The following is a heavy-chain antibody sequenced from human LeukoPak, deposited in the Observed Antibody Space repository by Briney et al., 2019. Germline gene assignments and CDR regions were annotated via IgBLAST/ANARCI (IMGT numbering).Heavy chain of an antibody. CDR1: GGSFSGYY. CDR2: INHSGST. J-gene: IGHJ4*02. D-gene: IGHD3-16*02. V-gene: IGHV4-34*01. CDR3: ARAYLQYVWGSYRSSPDYYFDY. Sequence: PSETLSLTCAVYGGSFSGYYWSWIRQPPGKGLEWIGEINHSGSTNYNPSLKSRVTISVDTSKNQFSLKLSSVTAADTAVYYCARAYLQYVWGSYRSSPDYYFDYWGQGTLVTVSS.